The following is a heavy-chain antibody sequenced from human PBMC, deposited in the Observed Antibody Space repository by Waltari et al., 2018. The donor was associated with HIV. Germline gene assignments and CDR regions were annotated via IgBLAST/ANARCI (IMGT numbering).Heavy chain of an antibody. CDR2: IYSGGTT. CDR1: GFTVSSNY. J-gene: IGHJ4*02. CDR3: ARAPTITTNFDY. V-gene: IGHV3-66*01. Sequence: EVQLVESGGALVQPGGSLRLSCVASGFTVSSNYMSWVRQAPGKGLEWVSIIYSGGTTHYADSVKDRSTISRDNSKNTVYLQMDSLRVEDTAVYYCARAPTITTNFDYWGQGTLVTVSS. D-gene: IGHD4-4*01.